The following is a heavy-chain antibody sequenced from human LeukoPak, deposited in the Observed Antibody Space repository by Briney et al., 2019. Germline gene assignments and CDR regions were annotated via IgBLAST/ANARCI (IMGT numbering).Heavy chain of an antibody. V-gene: IGHV3-13*04. Sequence: GGSLRLSCAASEFTLSSHDMHWVRQVTGKDLEWVSAIAIAGDTYYAGSVKGRFTISRENAKNSLYLQMNSLRAGDTAVYYCTREIIVATDAWYFDLWGRGTLVTVSS. CDR1: EFTLSSHD. J-gene: IGHJ2*01. D-gene: IGHD5-12*01. CDR2: IAIAGDT. CDR3: TREIIVATDAWYFDL.